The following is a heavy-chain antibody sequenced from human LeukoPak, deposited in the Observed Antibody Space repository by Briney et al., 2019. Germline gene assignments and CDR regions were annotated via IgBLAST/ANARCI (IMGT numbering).Heavy chain of an antibody. CDR3: ARAARIAVTGTFWFDP. CDR2: IDHSGST. CDR1: GGSFSNYY. D-gene: IGHD6-19*01. Sequence: SETLSLTCAVYGGSFSNYYWSWIRQPPGKGLEWIGEIDHSGSTNYNPSLKSRVIISVDASKTQLSLKLSSVTAADTAVYYCARAARIAVTGTFWFDPWGQGTLVIVSS. V-gene: IGHV4-34*01. J-gene: IGHJ5*02.